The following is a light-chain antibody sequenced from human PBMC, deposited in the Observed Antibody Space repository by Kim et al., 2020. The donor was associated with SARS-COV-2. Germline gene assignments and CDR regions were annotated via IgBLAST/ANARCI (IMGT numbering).Light chain of an antibody. CDR2: DAS. CDR1: QSMRRW. V-gene: IGKV1-5*01. J-gene: IGKJ1*01. CDR3: QQYNSYSWT. Sequence: ACVGDRVTMTCRASQSMRRWLAWYQEKAGKAPELLIYDASSLERGVPAMCSGSGSGTEFIRTISSLQPDDFATYDCQQYNSYSWTFGQGTKVDIK.